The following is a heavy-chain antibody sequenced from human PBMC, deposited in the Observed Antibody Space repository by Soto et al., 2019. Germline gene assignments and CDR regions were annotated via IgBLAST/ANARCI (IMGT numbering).Heavy chain of an antibody. CDR1: GGSFSGHS. J-gene: IGHJ5*01. CDR2: INHSGRV. CDR3: STRAYDTNGYYRFDP. Sequence: SETLSLTCAVYGGSFSGHSWTWIRQSPGKGLEWIGGINHSGRVNYSPSLKSRVTISLDTSKNQFSLTLSAVTAADTAMYYCSTRAYDTNGYYRFDPWGQGTLVTVSS. D-gene: IGHD3-22*01. V-gene: IGHV4-34*01.